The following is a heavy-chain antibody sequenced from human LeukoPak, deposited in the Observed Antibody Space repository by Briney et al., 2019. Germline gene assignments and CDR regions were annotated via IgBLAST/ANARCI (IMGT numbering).Heavy chain of an antibody. Sequence: GASVKVSCKVSGYTLSELSMHWVRQAPGKGLEWMGGFDPEDGERMYAQKFQDRVTVTEDTSTDTAYMELSSPRAEDTAVYYCATGGPWGIPVPGGGPQDYWGQGTLVTVSS. CDR2: FDPEDGER. CDR3: ATGGPWGIPVPGGGPQDY. CDR1: GYTLSELS. D-gene: IGHD6-19*01. J-gene: IGHJ4*02. V-gene: IGHV1-24*01.